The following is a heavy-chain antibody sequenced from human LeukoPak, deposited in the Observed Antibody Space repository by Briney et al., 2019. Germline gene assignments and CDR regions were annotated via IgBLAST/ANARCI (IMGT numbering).Heavy chain of an antibody. V-gene: IGHV4-38-2*01. Sequence: PSETLSLTCAVSGYSISSGYYWGWIRQPPGKGLEWIGSIYHSGSTYYNPSLKSRVTISVDTSKNQFSLKLSSVTAADTAVYYCARGNPWFGLSRWGQGTLVTVSS. CDR1: GYSISSGYY. CDR3: ARGNPWFGLSR. J-gene: IGHJ4*02. CDR2: IYHSGST. D-gene: IGHD3-10*01.